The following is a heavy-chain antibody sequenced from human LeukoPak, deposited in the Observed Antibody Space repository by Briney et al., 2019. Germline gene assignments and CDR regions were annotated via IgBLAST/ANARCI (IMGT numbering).Heavy chain of an antibody. CDR3: ARPRLEYCSGGSCFDAFDI. J-gene: IGHJ3*02. D-gene: IGHD2-15*01. CDR1: GFTVSNNY. CDR2: IYSGGRT. V-gene: IGHV3-66*04. Sequence: GGSLRLSCAASGFTVSNNYMTWVRQAPGKGLEWVSIIYSGGRTYYADSVKGWFTISRDNSKNTLFLQMNSLTAEDTAIYSCARPRLEYCSGGSCFDAFDIWGQGTMVTVSS.